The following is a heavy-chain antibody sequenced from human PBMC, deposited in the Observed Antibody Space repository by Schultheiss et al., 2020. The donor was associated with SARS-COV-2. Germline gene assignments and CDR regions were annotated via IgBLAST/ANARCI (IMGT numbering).Heavy chain of an antibody. CDR2: ISSSGSTI. D-gene: IGHD6-19*01. J-gene: IGHJ4*02. Sequence: GGSLRLSCAASGFTFSSYEMNWVRQAPGKGLEWVSYISSSGSTIYYADSVKGRFTISRDNAKNSLYLQMNSLRAEDTAVYYCAKDLEYSSVGVDGDFDYWGQGTLVTVSS. V-gene: IGHV3-48*03. CDR3: AKDLEYSSVGVDGDFDY. CDR1: GFTFSSYE.